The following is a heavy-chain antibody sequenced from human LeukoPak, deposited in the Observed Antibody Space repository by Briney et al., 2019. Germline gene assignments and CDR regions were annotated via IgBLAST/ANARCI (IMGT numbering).Heavy chain of an antibody. V-gene: IGHV3-30*02. CDR2: IRFDGSNK. CDR1: KFTFDSYG. CDR3: ANPHWGITVTTDY. D-gene: IGHD4-11*01. J-gene: IGHJ4*02. Sequence: PGGSLRLSCAASKFTFDSYGMHWVRQAPGKGLEWVAFIRFDGSNKYYVDSVKGRFTISRDNSKNTLYLQMNSLRAEDTAVYYCANPHWGITVTTDYWGQGTLVTVSS.